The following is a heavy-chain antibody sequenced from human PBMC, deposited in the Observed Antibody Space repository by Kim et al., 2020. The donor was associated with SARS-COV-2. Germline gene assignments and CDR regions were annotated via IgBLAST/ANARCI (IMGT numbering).Heavy chain of an antibody. Sequence: GGSLRLSCAASGFTFSSYAMSWVRQAPGKGLEWVSVIYSGGSSTYYADSVKGRFTISRDNSKNTLYLQMNSLRAEDTAVYYCATSSAYYYYYGMDVWGQGTTVTVSS. V-gene: IGHV3-23*03. J-gene: IGHJ6*02. CDR3: ATSSAYYYYYGMDV. CDR2: IYSGGSST. CDR1: GFTFSSYA.